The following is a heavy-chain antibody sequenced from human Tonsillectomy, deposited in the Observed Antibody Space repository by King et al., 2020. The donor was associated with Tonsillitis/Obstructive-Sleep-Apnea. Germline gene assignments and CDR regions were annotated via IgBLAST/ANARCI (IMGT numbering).Heavy chain of an antibody. CDR1: GGTFSSYA. V-gene: IGHV1-69*01. D-gene: IGHD6-13*01. J-gene: IGHJ4*02. Sequence: HVQLVESGAEVKKPGSSVKVSCKASGGTFSSYAISWVRQAPGQGLEWRGGIIPIFVTANYAQKFQGKVTITADESTRTAYMGLSSLGSEGTAVYYCARGIANPDYWGQGTLVTVSS. CDR2: IIPIFVTA. CDR3: ARGIANPDY.